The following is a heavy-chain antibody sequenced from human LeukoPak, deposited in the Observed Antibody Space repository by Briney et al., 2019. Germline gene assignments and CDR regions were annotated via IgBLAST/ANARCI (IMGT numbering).Heavy chain of an antibody. CDR3: AREGFGSYYYYYGMDV. CDR2: IIPILGIA. J-gene: IGHJ6*02. V-gene: IGHV1-69*04. Sequence: SVKVSCKASGGTFSSYAISWVRQAPGQGLEWMGRIIPILGIANYAQKFQGRVTITADKSTSTAYMELSSLRSEDTAVYYCAREGFGSYYYYYGMDVWGQGTTVTVSS. CDR1: GGTFSSYA. D-gene: IGHD1-26*01.